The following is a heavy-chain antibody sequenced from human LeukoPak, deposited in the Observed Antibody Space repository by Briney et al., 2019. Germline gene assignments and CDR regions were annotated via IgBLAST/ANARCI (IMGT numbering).Heavy chain of an antibody. D-gene: IGHD2-15*01. CDR3: ARGYCSGGSCPGDWFDP. Sequence: ASVKVSCKASGYTFTSYGISWVRQAPGQGLEWMGWSSAYNGNTNYAQKLQGRVTMTTDTSTSTAYMELRSLRSDDTAVYYCARGYCSGGSCPGDWFDPWGQGTLVTVSS. CDR2: SSAYNGNT. V-gene: IGHV1-18*01. J-gene: IGHJ5*02. CDR1: GYTFTSYG.